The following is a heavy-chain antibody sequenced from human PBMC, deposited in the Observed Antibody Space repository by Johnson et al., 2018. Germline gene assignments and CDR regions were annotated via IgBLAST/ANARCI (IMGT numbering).Heavy chain of an antibody. J-gene: IGHJ6*02. CDR1: GFTFSSFG. V-gene: IGHV3-30*18. Sequence: QVQLVQSGGGVVQPGRSLRLSCAASGFTFSSFGIHWVRQAPGKGLEWVAAISYDGSNKYYADSVKGRFTISRDNSKNTLYLQMNSLRAEDTAVFYCAKATHYYDSNGDYSIGHIDVWGQGTTVTVSS. D-gene: IGHD3-22*01. CDR3: AKATHYYDSNGDYSIGHIDV. CDR2: ISYDGSNK.